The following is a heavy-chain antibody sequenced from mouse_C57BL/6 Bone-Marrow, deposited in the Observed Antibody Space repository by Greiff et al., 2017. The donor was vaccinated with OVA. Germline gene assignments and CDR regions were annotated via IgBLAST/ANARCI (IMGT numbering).Heavy chain of an antibody. V-gene: IGHV5-17*01. CDR2: ISSGSSTI. J-gene: IGHJ4*01. CDR1: GFTFSDYG. CDR3: ARPGIYYDYDDAMDY. D-gene: IGHD2-4*01. Sequence: EVHLVESGGGLVKPGGSLKLSCAASGFTFSDYGMHWVRQAPEKGLEWVAYISSGSSTIYYADTVKGRFTISRDNAKNTLFLQMTSLRSEDTAMYYCARPGIYYDYDDAMDYWGQGTSVTVSS.